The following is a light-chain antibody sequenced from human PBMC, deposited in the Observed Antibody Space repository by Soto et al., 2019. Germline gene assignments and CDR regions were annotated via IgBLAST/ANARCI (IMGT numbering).Light chain of an antibody. V-gene: IGKV3-20*01. CDR1: QSVSSTN. CDR3: QQYDSSPLLT. Sequence: EIMLTQSPGTLSLSPGERATLSCRASQSVSSTNLAWYQQKPGQAPRLLIYGASSRATGIPDRFSGSGSGTDFTLTISRLEPEDFVVYYCQQYDSSPLLTFGGGTKVEIK. CDR2: GAS. J-gene: IGKJ4*01.